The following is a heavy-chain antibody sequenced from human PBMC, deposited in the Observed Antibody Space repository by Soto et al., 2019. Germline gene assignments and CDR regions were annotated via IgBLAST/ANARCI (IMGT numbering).Heavy chain of an antibody. V-gene: IGHV3-30*18. CDR2: ISYDGSNK. D-gene: IGHD3-10*02. CDR3: AKGILFGELSSPFYGMDV. J-gene: IGHJ6*02. CDR1: GFSFSSYG. Sequence: PGGSLRLSCAASGFSFSSYGMHWVRQAPGKGLEWVAVISYDGSNKYYADSVKGRFTISRDNPKNTLYVQMNSLRPGDTAVYYCAKGILFGELSSPFYGMDVWGQGTTVTVPS.